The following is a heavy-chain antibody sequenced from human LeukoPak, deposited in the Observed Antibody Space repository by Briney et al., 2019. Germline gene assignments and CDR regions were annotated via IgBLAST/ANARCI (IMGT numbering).Heavy chain of an antibody. Sequence: SVKYHRKHPRDTLNRYSYSREQQHHGQGLEWLGGIIPIFGTANYAQKFQGRVTITADESTSTAYMELSSLRSEDTAVYYCARDGDGYNNYFDYWGQGTLVTVSS. CDR3: ARDGDGYNNYFDY. CDR1: RDTLNRYS. CDR2: IIPIFGTA. J-gene: IGHJ4*02. D-gene: IGHD5-24*01. V-gene: IGHV1-69*13.